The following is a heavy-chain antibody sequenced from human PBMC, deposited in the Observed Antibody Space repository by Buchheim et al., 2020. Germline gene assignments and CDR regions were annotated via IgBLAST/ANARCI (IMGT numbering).Heavy chain of an antibody. Sequence: EVQLLESGGGLVQPGGSLRLSCAASGFTFSSYAMSWVRQAPGKGLEWVSAISGSGGSTYYADSVKGRFTISRDNSKNTLYLQMNSLRAEDTAVYYCAKSFKGAQGIGRYNWFDPWGQGTL. CDR2: ISGSGGST. CDR3: AKSFKGAQGIGRYNWFDP. V-gene: IGHV3-23*01. CDR1: GFTFSSYA. D-gene: IGHD1-26*01. J-gene: IGHJ5*02.